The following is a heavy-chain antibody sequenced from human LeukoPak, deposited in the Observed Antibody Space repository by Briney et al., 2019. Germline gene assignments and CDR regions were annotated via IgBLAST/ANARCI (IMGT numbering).Heavy chain of an antibody. CDR3: ATVHGDSALPRNWFDP. V-gene: IGHV1-24*01. CDR2: FDPEDGET. CDR1: GYTLTELS. J-gene: IGHJ5*02. D-gene: IGHD4-17*01. Sequence: ASVKVSCKVSGYTLTELSMHWVRQAPGKGVEWMGGFDPEDGETIYAQKFHGRVTMTEDPSTDTAYMELSSLRSEDTAVYYCATVHGDSALPRNWFDPWGQGTLVTVSS.